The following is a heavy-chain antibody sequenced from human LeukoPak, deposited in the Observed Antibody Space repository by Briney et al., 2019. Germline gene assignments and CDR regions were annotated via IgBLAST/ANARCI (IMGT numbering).Heavy chain of an antibody. Sequence: PGGSLRLSCAASGFTFSNAWMSWVRQAPGKGLEWVGRIKSKTDGGTTDYAAPVKGRFTISRDDSKNTLYLQMNSLKTEDTAVYYCTTGVVVVDEKYYWGQGTLVTVSS. J-gene: IGHJ4*02. CDR3: TTGVVVVDEKYY. CDR2: IKSKTDGGTT. CDR1: GFTFSNAW. D-gene: IGHD3-22*01. V-gene: IGHV3-15*01.